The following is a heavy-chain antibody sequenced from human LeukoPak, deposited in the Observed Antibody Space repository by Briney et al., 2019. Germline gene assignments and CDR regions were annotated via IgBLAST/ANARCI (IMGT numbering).Heavy chain of an antibody. CDR1: GGTFSSYA. J-gene: IGHJ6*03. D-gene: IGHD6-19*01. V-gene: IGHV1-69*05. CDR2: IIPIFGTA. Sequence: RASVKVSCKASGGTFSSYAISWVRQAPGQGLEWMGGIIPIFGTANYAQKFQGRVTITTDESTSTAYMELSSLRSEDTAVYYCARVSGWPETSGKPGYYYYYYMYVWGKGTTVTVSS. CDR3: ARVSGWPETSGKPGYYYYYYMYV.